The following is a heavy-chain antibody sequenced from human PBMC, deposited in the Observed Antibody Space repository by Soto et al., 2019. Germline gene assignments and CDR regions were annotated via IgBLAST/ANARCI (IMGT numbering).Heavy chain of an antibody. V-gene: IGHV4-4*02. CDR1: GGSISSSNW. Sequence: NPSETLSLTCAVSGGSISSSNWWSWVRQPPGKGLEWIGEIYHSGSTNYNPSLKSRVTISVDKSKNQFSLKLSSVTAADTAVYYCARVRGGRWRETFDYWGQGTLVTVSS. J-gene: IGHJ4*02. CDR3: ARVRGGRWRETFDY. CDR2: IYHSGST. D-gene: IGHD3-10*01.